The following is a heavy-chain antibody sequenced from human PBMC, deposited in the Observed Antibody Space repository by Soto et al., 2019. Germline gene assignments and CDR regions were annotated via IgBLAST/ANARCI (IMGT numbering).Heavy chain of an antibody. J-gene: IGHJ4*02. Sequence: PGGSLRLSCSASGFTFSTYWMSWVRQAPGKGLEWVANIKQDGSEKYYVDSVRGRFTISRDTAKNSLYLQMNSLRAEDTAVYYCVISTGKFYADFDYWGQGTQVTVSS. V-gene: IGHV3-7*01. CDR2: IKQDGSEK. CDR3: VISTGKFYADFDY. CDR1: GFTFSTYW. D-gene: IGHD7-27*01.